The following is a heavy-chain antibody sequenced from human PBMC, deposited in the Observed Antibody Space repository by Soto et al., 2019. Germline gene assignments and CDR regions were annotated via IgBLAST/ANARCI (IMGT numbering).Heavy chain of an antibody. V-gene: IGHV4-59*13. CDR2: IYYNGTT. J-gene: IGHJ4*02. CDR3: ARYYYDPSGYYYDY. CDR1: GGSISSYY. Sequence: SETLSLTCTVSGGSISSYYWSWIRQPPGKGLEWIGYIYYNGTTNYNPSLKSRVTMSVGTSKNQFSLKLSSVTAADTAVYYCARYYYDPSGYYYDYWGQGSLVTVSS. D-gene: IGHD3-22*01.